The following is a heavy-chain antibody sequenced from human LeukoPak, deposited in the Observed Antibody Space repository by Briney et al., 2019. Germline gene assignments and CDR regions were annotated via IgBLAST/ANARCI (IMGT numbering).Heavy chain of an antibody. J-gene: IGHJ4*02. Sequence: GGSLRLSCAASGFTFSNYSMNWVRQAPGKGLEWVSYISRSSSTIYYADSVKGRFTISRDNAKNSLYLQMNSLRVEDTAVYYCARDLSSGWFDYWGQGTLVTVSS. CDR3: ARDLSSGWFDY. CDR2: ISRSSSTI. V-gene: IGHV3-48*04. CDR1: GFTFSNYS. D-gene: IGHD6-19*01.